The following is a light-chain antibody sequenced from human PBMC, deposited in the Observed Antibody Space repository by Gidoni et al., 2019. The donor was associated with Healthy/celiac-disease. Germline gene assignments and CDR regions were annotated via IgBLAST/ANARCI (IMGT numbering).Light chain of an antibody. J-gene: IGKJ5*01. Sequence: EIVLAQSPGTLSLTPGERATLSCRASQSANTYLAWYQQRPGQTPRLLIFDASSRATGIPDRFSGSGSGTDFTPTISRLEPQDFAVYYCQQYASSPLTFGQGTRLEIK. CDR3: QQYASSPLT. CDR2: DAS. V-gene: IGKV3-20*01. CDR1: QSANTY.